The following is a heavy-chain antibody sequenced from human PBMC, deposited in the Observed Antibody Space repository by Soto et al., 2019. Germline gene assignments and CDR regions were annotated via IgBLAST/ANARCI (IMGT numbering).Heavy chain of an antibody. Sequence: PSETLSLTCTVSGGSISSYYWSWIRQPPGKGLEWIGYIYYSGSTNYNPSLKSRVTISVDTSKNQFSLKLGSVTAADTAVYYCARDRTVTTGTLRTTYYYYGMDVWGQGTTVTVSS. J-gene: IGHJ6*02. D-gene: IGHD4-17*01. CDR3: ARDRTVTTGTLRTTYYYYGMDV. CDR2: IYYSGST. V-gene: IGHV4-59*01. CDR1: GGSISSYY.